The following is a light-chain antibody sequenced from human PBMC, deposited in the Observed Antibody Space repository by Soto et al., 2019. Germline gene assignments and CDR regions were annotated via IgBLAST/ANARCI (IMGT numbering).Light chain of an antibody. J-gene: IGLJ3*02. CDR3: AAWDDSLNEGV. V-gene: IGLV1-44*01. CDR2: AND. Sequence: QSVLNQPPSASGTPGQRVTISCSGGSSNVGSHTVQWYQQLPGKAPKLLIFANDQRPSGVPDRFSGSKSGTSASLAISGLRPEDEATFYCAAWDDSLNEGVFGGGTKLTVL. CDR1: SSNVGSHT.